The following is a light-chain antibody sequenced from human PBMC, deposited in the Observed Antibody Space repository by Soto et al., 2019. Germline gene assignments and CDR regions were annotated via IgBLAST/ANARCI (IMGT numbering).Light chain of an antibody. CDR1: QDIASY. CDR3: QQHNGTLL. J-gene: IGKJ2*01. CDR2: AAS. V-gene: IGKV1-9*01. Sequence: DIQLTQSPSSLSASIGDRVTITCRASQDIASYLAWYQQKPGKAPKLLIYAASTLHSGVPSRFSGSGSGTDFTLTISSLQPEDFVTYYCQQHNGTLLFGQGTKLEIK.